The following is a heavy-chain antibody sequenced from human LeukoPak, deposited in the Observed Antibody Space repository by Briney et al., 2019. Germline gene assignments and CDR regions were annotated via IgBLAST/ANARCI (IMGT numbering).Heavy chain of an antibody. CDR3: ASGYGDYGNDY. D-gene: IGHD4-17*01. V-gene: IGHV4-34*01. CDR1: GGSFSGYY. J-gene: IGHJ4*02. Sequence: SETLSLTCAVYGGSFSGYYWSWIRQPPGKGQEWIGEINHSGSTNYNPSLKSRVTISVDTSKNQFSLKLSSVTAADTAVYYCASGYGDYGNDYWGQGTLVTVSS. CDR2: INHSGST.